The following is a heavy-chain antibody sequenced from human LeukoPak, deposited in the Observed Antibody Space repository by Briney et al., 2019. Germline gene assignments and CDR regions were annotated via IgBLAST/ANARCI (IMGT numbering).Heavy chain of an antibody. V-gene: IGHV3-21*01. J-gene: IGHJ5*02. CDR3: ARDERNTRRFDP. D-gene: IGHD1-1*01. CDR1: GFTFSSYS. Sequence: GGSLRLSCAASGFTFSSYSMNWVRQAPGKGLEWVSSISSSSSYIYYADSVKGRFTISRDNAKNSLYLQMNSLRAEDTAVYYCARDERNTRRFDPWGQGTLVTVSS. CDR2: ISSSSSYI.